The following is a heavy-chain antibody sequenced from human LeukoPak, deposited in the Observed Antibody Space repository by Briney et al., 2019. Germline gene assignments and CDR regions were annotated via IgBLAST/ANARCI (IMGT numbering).Heavy chain of an antibody. D-gene: IGHD4-17*01. CDR3: AKDVYGDYGGLDY. J-gene: IGHJ4*02. CDR2: IRGSDGST. CDR1: GFPFSAYA. V-gene: IGHV3-23*01. Sequence: GGSLRLSCAASGFPFSAYAMSWVRQAPGKGLEWVSSIRGSDGSTYYADSVKGRFAISRDNSKKTLYLQMNSLRAEDTAVYYCAKDVYGDYGGLDYWGQGTLVTVPS.